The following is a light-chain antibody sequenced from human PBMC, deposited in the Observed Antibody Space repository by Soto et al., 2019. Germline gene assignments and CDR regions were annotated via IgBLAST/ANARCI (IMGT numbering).Light chain of an antibody. J-gene: IGKJ4*01. Sequence: DIQMTQSPSSLSASIGDRVTITCQASQDIGNSLNWYQQKSGKAPNLLIYDVSRLGAGVPSRFSGSGSRTNFRLTISSLQREDFASYYCQQFGSVPLTFGGGTKVEIK. V-gene: IGKV1-33*01. CDR2: DVS. CDR1: QDIGNS. CDR3: QQFGSVPLT.